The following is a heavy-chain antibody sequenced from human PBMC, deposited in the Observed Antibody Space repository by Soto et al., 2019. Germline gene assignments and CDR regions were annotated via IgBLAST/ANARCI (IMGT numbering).Heavy chain of an antibody. J-gene: IGHJ4*02. CDR1: GFTFSTYP. CDR2: ISGSGGST. D-gene: IGHD1-26*01. CDR3: ALGATTGSSDY. Sequence: GGSLRLSCAASGFTFSTYPMSWVRQAPGKGLEWVSGISGSGGSTYYADSVMGRFTISRDNSKNTLYLQMNSLRAEDTAVYYCALGATTGSSDYWGQGTLVTVSS. V-gene: IGHV3-23*01.